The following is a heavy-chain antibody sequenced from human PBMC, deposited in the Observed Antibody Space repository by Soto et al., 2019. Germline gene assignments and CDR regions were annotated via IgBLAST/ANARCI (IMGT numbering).Heavy chain of an antibody. Sequence: GSLRLSCAASGFTVSSNYMSWVRQAPGKGLEWVSVIYSGGSTYYADSVKGRFTISRHNSKNTLYLQMNSLRSEDTAVYYCARVSVAAKYYHYYYGMDVWGQGTTVTVSS. CDR3: ARVSVAAKYYHYYYGMDV. CDR1: GFTVSSNY. D-gene: IGHD6-19*01. V-gene: IGHV3-53*04. CDR2: IYSGGST. J-gene: IGHJ6*02.